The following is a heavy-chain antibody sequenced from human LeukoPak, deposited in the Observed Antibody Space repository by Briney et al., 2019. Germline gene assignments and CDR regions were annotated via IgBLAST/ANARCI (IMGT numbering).Heavy chain of an antibody. CDR1: GFIFSDYY. J-gene: IGHJ4*02. CDR2: IGSSGTPI. Sequence: KSGGSLRLSCAAFGFIFSDYYMTWIRQAPGKGLEWVSYIGSSGTPIYYADSVKGRFTISRDNAKSSLYLQMNSLRAEDTAVYYCARDHSRTWIQLWPLDYWGQGTLVTVSS. V-gene: IGHV3-11*04. CDR3: ARDHSRTWIQLWPLDY. D-gene: IGHD5-18*01.